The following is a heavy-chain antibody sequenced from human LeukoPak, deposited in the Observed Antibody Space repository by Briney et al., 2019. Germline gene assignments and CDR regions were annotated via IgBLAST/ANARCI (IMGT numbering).Heavy chain of an antibody. Sequence: SETLSLTCTVSGGSISSYYWSWIRQPAGKGLEWIGRIYTSGSTNYNPSLKSRVTMSVDTSKNQFSLKLSSVTAADTAVYYCAIDRGFYYGSGSPNWFDPWGQGTLVTVSS. J-gene: IGHJ5*02. CDR2: IYTSGST. CDR1: GGSISSYY. V-gene: IGHV4-4*07. CDR3: AIDRGFYYGSGSPNWFDP. D-gene: IGHD3-10*01.